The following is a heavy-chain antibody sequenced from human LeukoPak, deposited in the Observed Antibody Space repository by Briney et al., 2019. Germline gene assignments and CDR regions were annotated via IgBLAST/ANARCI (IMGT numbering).Heavy chain of an antibody. V-gene: IGHV1-18*01. Sequence: VASVKVSCKASGYTFTSYGISWVRQAPGQGLEWMGWISAYNGNTNYAQKLQGRVTMTTDTSTSTAYMELRSLRSDDTAVYYCAIIAPNYYDSTFDYWGQGTLVTVSS. CDR1: GYTFTSYG. J-gene: IGHJ4*02. D-gene: IGHD3-22*01. CDR2: ISAYNGNT. CDR3: AIIAPNYYDSTFDY.